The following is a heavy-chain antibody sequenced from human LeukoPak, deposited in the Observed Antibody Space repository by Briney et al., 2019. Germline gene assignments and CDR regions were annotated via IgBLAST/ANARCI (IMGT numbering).Heavy chain of an antibody. CDR3: ATDLYYGDSRY. D-gene: IGHD4-17*01. Sequence: GGSLRLSCAASGFTFSSYWMSWVRQAPGKGLEWVANIKQDGSEKYYVDSVKGRFTISRDNAKNSLYLQMNSLRAEGTAVYYCATDLYYGDSRYWGQGTLVTVSS. V-gene: IGHV3-7*03. CDR2: IKQDGSEK. J-gene: IGHJ4*02. CDR1: GFTFSSYW.